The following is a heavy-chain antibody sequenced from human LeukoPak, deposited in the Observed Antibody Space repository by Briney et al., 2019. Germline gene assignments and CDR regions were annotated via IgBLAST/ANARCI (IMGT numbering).Heavy chain of an antibody. Sequence: PSETLSLTCTVSGGSISGGSYYWSWIRQPAGKGLEWIGRIYTSGSTNYNPSLKSRVTISVDTSKNHFSLKLSSVTAADTAVYYCARDPSYYYDISGYPKVGWYFDLWGRGTLVTVSS. CDR2: IYTSGST. D-gene: IGHD3-22*01. J-gene: IGHJ2*01. CDR3: ARDPSYYYDISGYPKVGWYFDL. CDR1: GGSISGGSYY. V-gene: IGHV4-61*02.